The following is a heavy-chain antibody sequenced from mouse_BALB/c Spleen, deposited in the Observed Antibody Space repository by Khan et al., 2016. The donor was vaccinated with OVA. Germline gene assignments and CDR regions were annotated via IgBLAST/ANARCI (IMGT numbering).Heavy chain of an antibody. Sequence: EVQLQQSGPELVKPGASVKIPCKASGYTFTDYNMDWVKQSHGKSLEWIGDINPNNGGSIYNQKFKGKATLTVDKSSSTAYMGLRSLTSEDTADYYGARTGFGGLGYWGQGTTLTVSS. J-gene: IGHJ2*01. D-gene: IGHD1-1*02. CDR2: INPNNGGS. V-gene: IGHV1-18*01. CDR3: ARTGFGGLGY. CDR1: GYTFTDYN.